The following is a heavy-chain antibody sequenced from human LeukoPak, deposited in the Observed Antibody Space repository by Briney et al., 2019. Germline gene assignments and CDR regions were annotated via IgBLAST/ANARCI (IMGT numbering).Heavy chain of an antibody. CDR1: GGSISSYY. J-gene: IGHJ3*02. CDR3: ARDPGKNWNYEYDAFDI. Sequence: PETLSLTCTVSGGSISSYYWSWIRQPAGKGLEWIGRIYTSGSTNYNPSLKSRVTMSVDTSKNQFSLKLSSVTAADTAVYYCARDPGKNWNYEYDAFDIWGQGTMVTVSS. V-gene: IGHV4-4*07. D-gene: IGHD1-7*01. CDR2: IYTSGST.